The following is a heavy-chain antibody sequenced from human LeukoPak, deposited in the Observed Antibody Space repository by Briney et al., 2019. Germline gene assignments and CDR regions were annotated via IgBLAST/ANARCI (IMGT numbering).Heavy chain of an antibody. V-gene: IGHV4-34*01. D-gene: IGHD4-23*01. CDR2: INHSGST. J-gene: IGHJ5*02. CDR3: ARVHGGNRLYNWFDP. CDR1: GGSISSYY. Sequence: SETLSLTCTVSGGSISSYYWSWIRQPPGKGLEWIGEINHSGSTNYNPSLKSRVTISVDTSKNQFSLKLSSVTAADTAVYYCARVHGGNRLYNWFDPWGQGTLVTVSS.